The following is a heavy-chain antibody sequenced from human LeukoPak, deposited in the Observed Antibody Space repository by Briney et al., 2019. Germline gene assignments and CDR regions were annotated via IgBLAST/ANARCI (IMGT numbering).Heavy chain of an antibody. CDR1: GFSFDTFW. V-gene: IGHV3-7*03. CDR2: INQGARET. Sequence: GGSLRLSCEASGFSFDTFWMSWVRQAPGKGLEWVANINQGARETNYVDSVKGRFTISRDNAKNSLYLQMNSLRAEDTALYYCARDPSRGYWGQGTLVTVSS. D-gene: IGHD3-10*01. J-gene: IGHJ4*02. CDR3: ARDPSRGY.